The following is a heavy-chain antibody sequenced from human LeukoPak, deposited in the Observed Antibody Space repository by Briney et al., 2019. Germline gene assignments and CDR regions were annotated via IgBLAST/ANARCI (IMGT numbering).Heavy chain of an antibody. CDR1: GYTLTELS. V-gene: IGHV1-24*01. Sequence: ASVKVSCKVSGYTLTELSMHWVQQAPGKGLEWMGGFDPEDGETIYAQKFQGRVTMTEDTSTDTAYMELSSLRSEDTAVYYCAVGCANSSGWYGPVYFDYWGQGTLVTVSS. CDR3: AVGCANSSGWYGPVYFDY. CDR2: FDPEDGET. J-gene: IGHJ4*02. D-gene: IGHD6-19*01.